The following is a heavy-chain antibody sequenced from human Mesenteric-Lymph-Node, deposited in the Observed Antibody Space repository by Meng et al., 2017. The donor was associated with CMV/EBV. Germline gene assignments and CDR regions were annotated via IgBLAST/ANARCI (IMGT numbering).Heavy chain of an antibody. Sequence: GSLRLSCAVSGDSITTHHYWSWVRQPPGKGLEWIGEISHGGRTKYNPSLQSRVTISVDKTKNYFSLELTSVTAADTGVYFCARSPGYWSLDYWGQGTLVTVSS. CDR2: ISHGGRT. J-gene: IGHJ4*02. D-gene: IGHD2-8*02. CDR3: ARSPGYWSLDY. CDR1: GDSITTHHY. V-gene: IGHV4-4*01.